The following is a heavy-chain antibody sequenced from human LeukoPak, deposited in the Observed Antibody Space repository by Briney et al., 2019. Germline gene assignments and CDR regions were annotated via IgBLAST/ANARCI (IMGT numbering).Heavy chain of an antibody. J-gene: IGHJ4*02. D-gene: IGHD3-22*01. CDR2: INHSGST. Sequence: SETLSLTCAVYGGSFSGYYWSWIRQPPGKGLEWIGEINHSGSTNYNPSLKSRVTLSVDTSKNQFSLKLSSVTAADTAVYYCASGSSGYYFDYWGQGTLVTVSS. CDR3: ASGSSGYYFDY. CDR1: GGSFSGYY. V-gene: IGHV4-34*01.